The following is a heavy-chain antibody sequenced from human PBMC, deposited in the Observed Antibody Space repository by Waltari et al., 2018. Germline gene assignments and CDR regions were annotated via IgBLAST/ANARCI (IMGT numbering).Heavy chain of an antibody. V-gene: IGHV3-7*01. Sequence: EVQLVESGGGLVQPGGSLRLSCAVSGFTFSNYWMAWVRQAPGKGLEWVANIKQGGSEKHYVDSVTGRFTISRDNAKNSVYLQMNSLRAEDTAVYYCARGQGGYSGRFDYWGQGSLVTVSS. CDR3: ARGQGGYSGRFDY. CDR1: GFTFSNYW. CDR2: IKQGGSEK. D-gene: IGHD5-12*01. J-gene: IGHJ4*02.